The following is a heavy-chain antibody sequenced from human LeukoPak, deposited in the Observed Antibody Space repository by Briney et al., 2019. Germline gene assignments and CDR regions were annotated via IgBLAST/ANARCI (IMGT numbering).Heavy chain of an antibody. CDR3: ARESPYDSSGL. J-gene: IGHJ4*02. D-gene: IGHD3-22*01. CDR1: GGSISSGDYY. CDR2: IYYSGST. Sequence: SETLSLTCTVSGGSISSGDYYWSWIRQPPGKGLEWIGYIYYSGSTYYNPSLKSRVTISVDTPKNQFSLKLSSVTAADTAVYYCARESPYDSSGLWGQGTLVTVSS. V-gene: IGHV4-30-4*01.